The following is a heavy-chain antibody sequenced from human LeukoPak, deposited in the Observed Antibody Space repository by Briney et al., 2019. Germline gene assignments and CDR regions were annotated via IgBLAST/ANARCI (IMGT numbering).Heavy chain of an antibody. CDR1: GGSISSGGYS. V-gene: IGHV4-30-2*01. CDR3: ARDRDGSGSYSP. D-gene: IGHD3-10*01. Sequence: PSETLSLTCAVSGGSISSGGYSWSWIRQPPGKGLEWIGYIYHSGSTYYNPSLKSRVTISVDTSKNQFSLKLSSVTAADTAVYYCARDRDGSGSYSPWGQGTLVTVSS. CDR2: IYHSGST. J-gene: IGHJ5*02.